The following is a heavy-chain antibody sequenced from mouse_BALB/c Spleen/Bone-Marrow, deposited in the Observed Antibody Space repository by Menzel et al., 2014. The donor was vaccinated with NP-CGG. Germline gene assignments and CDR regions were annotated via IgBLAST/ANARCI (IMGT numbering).Heavy chain of an antibody. J-gene: IGHJ3*01. V-gene: IGHV3-1*02. Sequence: EVKLQESGPDLVKPSQSLSLTCTVTGYSITSGYSWHWIRQFPGNRLEWMGYIHYSGSTKYIPSLKSRISITRDTSKNQFFLQLNPVTTEDTATYYCARSEGYYFGSTWGQGTLVTVSA. D-gene: IGHD1-1*01. CDR3: ARSEGYYFGST. CDR1: GYSITSGYS. CDR2: IHYSGST.